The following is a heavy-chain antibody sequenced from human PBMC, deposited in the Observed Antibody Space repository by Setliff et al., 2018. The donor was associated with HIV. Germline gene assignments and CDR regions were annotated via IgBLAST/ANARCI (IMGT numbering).Heavy chain of an antibody. V-gene: IGHV3-30*04. CDR2: MSFDGNIK. Sequence: PGGSLRLSCAASGFTFSNFAVHWVRQAPGKGLERVAVMSFDGNIKFYADSVKGRLPVTVHNPTNTLFLQMNGLRADDTAVYFSARASKRTANRAAPKMCYGKGAFDVWGQGTMVTVSS. J-gene: IGHJ3*01. CDR1: GFTFSNFA. CDR3: ARASKRTANRAAPKMCYGKGAFDV. D-gene: IGHD2-15*01.